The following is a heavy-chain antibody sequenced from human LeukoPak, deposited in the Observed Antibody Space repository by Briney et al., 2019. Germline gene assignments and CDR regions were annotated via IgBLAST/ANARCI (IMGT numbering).Heavy chain of an antibody. Sequence: GGSLRLSCAASGFTFSSYAMSWVRQAPGKGLEWVSAISGSGGSTYYADSVKGRFTISRDNSENTLYLQMNSLRAEDTAVYYCAKDRGCTNGVCYTFDYWGQGTLVTVSS. J-gene: IGHJ4*02. V-gene: IGHV3-23*01. CDR2: ISGSGGST. CDR3: AKDRGCTNGVCYTFDY. D-gene: IGHD2-8*01. CDR1: GFTFSSYA.